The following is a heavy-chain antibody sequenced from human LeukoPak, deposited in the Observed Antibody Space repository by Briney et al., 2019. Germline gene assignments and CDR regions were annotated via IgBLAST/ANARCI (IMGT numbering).Heavy chain of an antibody. V-gene: IGHV1-18*04. D-gene: IGHD3-9*01. CDR3: ARERDYDILTGRGPYYYYYMDV. CDR2: ISAYNGNT. J-gene: IGHJ6*03. CDR1: GYTFTGYY. Sequence: ASVKVSCKASGYTFTGYYMHWVRQAPGQGLEWMGWISAYNGNTNYAQKLQGRVTMTTDTSTSTAYMELRSLRSDDTAVYYCARERDYDILTGRGPYYYYYMDVWGKGTTVTISS.